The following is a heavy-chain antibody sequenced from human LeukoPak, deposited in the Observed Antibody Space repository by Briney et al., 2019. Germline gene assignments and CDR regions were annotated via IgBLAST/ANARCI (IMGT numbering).Heavy chain of an antibody. CDR1: GFTISSNY. CDR2: IYSGGTT. CDR3: AKRDF. J-gene: IGHJ4*02. Sequence: PGGSLRLSCAASGFTISSNYMSWVRQAPGKGLEWVSVIYSGGTTYYAGSVKGRFTISRDNSKNTLFLQMNSLRADDTAIYYCAKRDFWGQGTLVTVSS. V-gene: IGHV3-53*01.